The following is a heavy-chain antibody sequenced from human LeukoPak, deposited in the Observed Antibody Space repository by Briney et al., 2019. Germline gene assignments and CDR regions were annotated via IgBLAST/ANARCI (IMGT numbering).Heavy chain of an antibody. CDR3: ARAAMNYYDSSGYGWSFDY. V-gene: IGHV1-2*02. J-gene: IGHJ4*02. CDR2: INPNSGGT. CDR1: GYTFTGYY. D-gene: IGHD3-22*01. Sequence: ASVKVSCKASGYTFTGYYMHWVRQAPGQGLEWMGWINPNSGGTNYAQKFQGRVTMTRDTSISTAYMELSRLRSDDTAAYYCARAAMNYYDSSGYGWSFDYWGQGTLVTVSS.